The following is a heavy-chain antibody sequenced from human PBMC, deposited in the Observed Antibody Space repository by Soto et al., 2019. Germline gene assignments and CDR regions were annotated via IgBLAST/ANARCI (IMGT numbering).Heavy chain of an antibody. D-gene: IGHD7-27*01. Sequence: SETLSLTCTVSGGSISSSSYYWGWIRQPPGKGLEWIGSIYNSGSTYYNPSLESRVTMSVDTSKIQLSLTLSSVSPSDTAVYYCARGPSGDKVESWGQGTLVTAPQ. CDR3: ARGPSGDKVES. J-gene: IGHJ4*02. V-gene: IGHV4-39*07. CDR2: IYNSGST. CDR1: GGSISSSSYY.